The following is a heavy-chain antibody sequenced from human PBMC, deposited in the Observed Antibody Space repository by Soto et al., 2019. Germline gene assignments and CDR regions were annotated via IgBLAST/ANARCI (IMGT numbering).Heavy chain of an antibody. Sequence: GGSLRLSCAASGFTFSSYSMNWVRQAPEKGLEWVSSISSSSSYIYYADSVKGRFTISRDNTKNSLYLQMNSLRAEDTAVYYCARDTAARDAFDIWGQGTMVTVSS. V-gene: IGHV3-21*01. CDR3: ARDTAARDAFDI. J-gene: IGHJ3*02. CDR2: ISSSSSYI. D-gene: IGHD6-6*01. CDR1: GFTFSSYS.